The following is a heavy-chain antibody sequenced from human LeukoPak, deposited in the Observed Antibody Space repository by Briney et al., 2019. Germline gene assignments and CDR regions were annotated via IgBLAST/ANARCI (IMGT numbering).Heavy chain of an antibody. V-gene: IGHV4-4*07. J-gene: IGHJ5*02. D-gene: IGHD6-19*01. CDR3: ARDRGFSSGHGGWFDP. Sequence: PSETLSLTCTVSGGSISNNYWTWIRQPAGKGLEYIGRIYSSGSTHHNPSLKSRVTMSVDTSKNQFSLKLTSATVADTALYYCARDRGFSSGHGGWFDPWGQGTLVTVSS. CDR2: IYSSGST. CDR1: GGSISNNY.